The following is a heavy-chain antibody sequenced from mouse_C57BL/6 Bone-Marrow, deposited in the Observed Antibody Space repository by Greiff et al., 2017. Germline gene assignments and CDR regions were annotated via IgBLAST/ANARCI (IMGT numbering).Heavy chain of an antibody. CDR2: IDPEDGET. CDR1: GFNIKDYY. V-gene: IGHV14-2*01. Sequence: VQLQQSGAELVKLGASVKLSCTASGFNIKDYYMHWVKQRTEQGLEWIGRIDPEDGETKYVPKFQGKDTIPADTSSNTAYLRLSSLTSEDTAVYYCARVTTVVARYWYFDVGGTGTTVTVSS. D-gene: IGHD1-1*01. J-gene: IGHJ1*03. CDR3: ARVTTVVARYWYFDV.